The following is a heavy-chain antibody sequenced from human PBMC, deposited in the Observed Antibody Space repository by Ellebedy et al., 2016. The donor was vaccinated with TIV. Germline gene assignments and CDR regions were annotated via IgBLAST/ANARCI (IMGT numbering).Heavy chain of an antibody. CDR3: ASGAYDI. CDR1: GFTFSNNS. CDR2: TSSTGTTI. Sequence: GESLKISCAASGFTFSNNSMNWVRQAPGKGLEWVSYTSSTGTTIYYADSVKGRFTISRDNAKISLYLQMNSLTAEDTAVYYCASGAYDIWGQGTMVTVSS. J-gene: IGHJ3*02. V-gene: IGHV3-48*04.